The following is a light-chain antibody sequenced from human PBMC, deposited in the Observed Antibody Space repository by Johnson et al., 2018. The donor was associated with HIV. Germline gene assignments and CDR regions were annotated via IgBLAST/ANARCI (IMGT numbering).Light chain of an antibody. CDR1: SSNIGSNT. CDR3: AAWDSSLSAPDV. V-gene: IGLV1-44*01. Sequence: QSVLTQSPSASGTPGQRVTISCSGSSSNIGSNTVNWYQQFPGTAPKLLIYRNNQRPSGVPDRFSGSKSGTSASLAISGLQPEAEADYYCAAWDSSLSAPDVFGTGTKVTGL. J-gene: IGLJ1*01. CDR2: RNN.